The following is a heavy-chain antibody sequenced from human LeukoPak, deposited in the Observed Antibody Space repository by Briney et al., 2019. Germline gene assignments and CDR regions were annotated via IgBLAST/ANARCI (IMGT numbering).Heavy chain of an antibody. CDR2: ISGSGHST. CDR1: GFTFSNYD. V-gene: IGHV3-23*01. J-gene: IGHJ4*02. D-gene: IGHD2-8*01. Sequence: GGSLRLSCAVSGFTFSNYDMSWVRQAPGKGPEWVAGISGSGHSTTYGDSAKCRFTISRDNSKNTLYLQMNSLRDEDTAVYNCANKIMTGENERGYFDDWGKGTLVTVSP. CDR3: ANKIMTGENERGYFDD.